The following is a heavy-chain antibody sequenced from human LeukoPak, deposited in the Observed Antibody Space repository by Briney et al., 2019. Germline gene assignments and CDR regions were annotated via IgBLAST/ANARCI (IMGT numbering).Heavy chain of an antibody. D-gene: IGHD5-18*01. J-gene: IGHJ4*02. V-gene: IGHV3-30*18. CDR1: GFTFSNYG. Sequence: GGSLRLSCAASGFTFSNYGMHWVRQAPGKGLEWVAVISYDGSNKYYADSVKGRFTISRDNSKNTLYLQMNSLRAEDTAVYYCAKALGYSYGTDYWGQGTLVTVPS. CDR3: AKALGYSYGTDY. CDR2: ISYDGSNK.